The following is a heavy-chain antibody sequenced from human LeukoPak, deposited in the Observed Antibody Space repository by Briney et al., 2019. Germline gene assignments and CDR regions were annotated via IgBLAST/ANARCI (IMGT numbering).Heavy chain of an antibody. J-gene: IGHJ4*02. CDR1: NDYIKDYY. D-gene: IGHD1-14*01. CDR2: VSQWNT. V-gene: IGHV4-4*07. CDR3: ARQGSDNHFDS. Sequence: SETLSLTCTLSNDYIKDYYWSWIRQPAGKRLEWIGRVSQWNTNYNPSLKSRVSMSVQASRNQFSLRLNSATAADTAVYYCARQGSDNHFDSWGPGTLVTVSS.